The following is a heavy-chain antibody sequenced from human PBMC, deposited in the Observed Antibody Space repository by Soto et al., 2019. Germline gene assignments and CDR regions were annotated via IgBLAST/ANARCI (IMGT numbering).Heavy chain of an antibody. CDR1: GGTFSSYS. Sequence: SLWFPCKAAGGTFSSYSISWVRQAPGQGLEWMGGIIPIFGTENYARKFQGRVTITADKSTSTAYMELGSQRSEDTAVYYCAREAAEYCSTTSCCDQYGQDVRG. J-gene: IGHJ6*01. CDR3: AREAAEYCSTTSCCDQYGQDV. D-gene: IGHD2-2*01. CDR2: IIPIFGTE. V-gene: IGHV1-69*06.